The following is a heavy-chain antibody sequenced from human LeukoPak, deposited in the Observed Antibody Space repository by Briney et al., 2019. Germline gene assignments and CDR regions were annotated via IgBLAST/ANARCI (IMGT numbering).Heavy chain of an antibody. Sequence: PSETLSLTCTVSGGSISRYYWSWIRQPPGKGLEWIGYIYSSGSTNYNPSLKSRVTISVDTSKNQFSLKLSSVTAADTAVYYCARGAAATYWGQGTLVTVSS. CDR2: IYSSGST. D-gene: IGHD6-13*01. CDR1: GGSISRYY. J-gene: IGHJ4*02. V-gene: IGHV4-59*01. CDR3: ARGAAATY.